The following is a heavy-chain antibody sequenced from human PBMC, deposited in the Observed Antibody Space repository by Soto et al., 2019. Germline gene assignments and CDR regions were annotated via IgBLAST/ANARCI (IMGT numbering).Heavy chain of an antibody. V-gene: IGHV4-31*03. CDR3: ARSLGETKFDY. Sequence: QVQLQESGPGLVKPSQTMSLTCTVSGGSISSGGYYWSWIRLHPGKGLEWIGYIYYSGSTYYNPSLKSRVTISVDTSKNQFSLKLSSMTAADTAVYYCARSLGETKFDYWGQGTLVTVSS. CDR1: GGSISSGGYY. D-gene: IGHD3-16*01. CDR2: IYYSGST. J-gene: IGHJ4*02.